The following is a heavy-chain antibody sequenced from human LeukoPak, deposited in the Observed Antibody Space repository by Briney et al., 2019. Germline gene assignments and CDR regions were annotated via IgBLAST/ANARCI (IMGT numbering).Heavy chain of an antibody. D-gene: IGHD1-26*01. CDR2: ISSSSSYI. CDR1: GFTFSSYS. Sequence: GGSLRLSCAASGFTFSSYSMNWVRQAPGKGLEWVSSISSSSSYIYYADSVKGRFTISRDNAKNSLYLQMNSLRAEDTAVYYCARSGSYYGDFDYWGQGTLVTVSS. J-gene: IGHJ4*02. V-gene: IGHV3-21*01. CDR3: ARSGSYYGDFDY.